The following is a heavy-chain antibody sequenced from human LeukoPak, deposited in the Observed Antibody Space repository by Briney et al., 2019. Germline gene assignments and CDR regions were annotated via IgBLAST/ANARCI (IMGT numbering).Heavy chain of an antibody. D-gene: IGHD5-18*01. J-gene: IGHJ6*03. CDR2: IYYSGST. CDR3: ARLPRGYSFYYYYMDV. V-gene: IGHV4-59*08. CDR1: GGSISSYY. Sequence: SETLSLTCTVSGGSISSYYWSWIRQPPGKGLEWIGYIYYSGSTYYNPSLKSRVTISVDTSKNQFSLKLSSVTAADTAVYYCARLPRGYSFYYYYMDVWGKGTTVTVSS.